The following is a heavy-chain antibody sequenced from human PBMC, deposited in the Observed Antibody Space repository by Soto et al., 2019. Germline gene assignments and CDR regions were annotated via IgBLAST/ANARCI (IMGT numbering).Heavy chain of an antibody. J-gene: IGHJ5*02. Sequence: GGSLRLSCAASGFTFSSYAMHWVRQAPGKGLEWVAVISYDGSNKYYADSVKGRFTISRDNSKNTLYLQMNSLRAEDTAVYYCARDSAMGSGWLGWFDPWGQGTLVTDSS. V-gene: IGHV3-30-3*01. CDR1: GFTFSSYA. CDR2: ISYDGSNK. CDR3: ARDSAMGSGWLGWFDP. D-gene: IGHD6-19*01.